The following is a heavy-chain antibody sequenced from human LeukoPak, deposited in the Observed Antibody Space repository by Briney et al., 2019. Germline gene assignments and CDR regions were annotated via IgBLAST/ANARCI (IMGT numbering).Heavy chain of an antibody. Sequence: GGSLRLSCVVSGFTFSNYWMSWVRQAPGKGLEWVANIKEDGSVKSYVDSVKGRFTISRDNAKNSLYLQMNSLRAEETAVYYCARVGNWNDRGDYWGQGTLVTVSS. V-gene: IGHV3-7*01. J-gene: IGHJ4*02. CDR3: ARVGNWNDRGDY. CDR2: IKEDGSVK. D-gene: IGHD1-1*01. CDR1: GFTFSNYW.